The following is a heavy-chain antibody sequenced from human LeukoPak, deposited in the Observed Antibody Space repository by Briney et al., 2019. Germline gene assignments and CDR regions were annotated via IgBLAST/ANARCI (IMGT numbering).Heavy chain of an antibody. CDR2: INSSGGST. D-gene: IGHD3-22*01. CDR3: ARDLPPTTMIVHDGG. CDR1: GYTFTSYY. J-gene: IGHJ4*02. Sequence: GASVKVSCKASGYTFTSYYMHWVRQAPGQGLEWMGIINSSGGSTSYAQKFQGRVTMTRDTSTSTVYMELSSLRSEDTAVYYCARDLPPTTMIVHDGGWGQGTLVTVSS. V-gene: IGHV1-46*01.